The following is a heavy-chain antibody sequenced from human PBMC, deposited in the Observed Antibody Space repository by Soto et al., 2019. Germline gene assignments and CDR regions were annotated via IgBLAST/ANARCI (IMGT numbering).Heavy chain of an antibody. D-gene: IGHD2-2*01. CDR3: ARESIVVVPAKAFDI. V-gene: IGHV3-21*01. CDR2: ISSSSSYI. J-gene: IGHJ3*02. CDR1: VFTFSSYS. Sequence: PGGSLRISGAASVFTFSSYSMNWVRQAPGKGLEWVSSISSSSSYIYYADSVKGRFTISRDNAKNSLYLQMNSLRAEDTAVYYCARESIVVVPAKAFDIWGQGTMVTVSS.